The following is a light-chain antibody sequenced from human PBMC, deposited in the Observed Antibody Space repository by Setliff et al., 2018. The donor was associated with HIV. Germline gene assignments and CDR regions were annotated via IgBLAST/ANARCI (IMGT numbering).Light chain of an antibody. CDR1: SRDVGGGQNY. CDR3: SSYTNTPLYV. CDR2: DVS. J-gene: IGLJ1*01. Sequence: QSVLTQPASVSGSPGQSITISCTGTSRDVGGGQNYVSWYQQHPGKAPKLMIYDVSNRPSGVSNRFSGSKSGNTASLIISGLQPEDEADYYCSSYTNTPLYVFGTGTKVTVL. V-gene: IGLV2-14*03.